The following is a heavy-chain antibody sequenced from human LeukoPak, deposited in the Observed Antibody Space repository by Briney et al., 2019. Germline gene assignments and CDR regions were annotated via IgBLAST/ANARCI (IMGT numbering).Heavy chain of an antibody. Sequence: MTGGSLRLSCAASGFTFSNAWMSWVRQAPGKGLEWVGRIKSKTDGGTTEYAAPVKGRLNISRDDSKNTLYLQMNSLKTEDTAVYYCTTDSSSSSYYWGQGTLVTVSS. J-gene: IGHJ4*02. CDR1: GFTFSNAW. CDR2: IKSKTDGGTT. CDR3: TTDSSSSSYY. D-gene: IGHD6-6*01. V-gene: IGHV3-15*01.